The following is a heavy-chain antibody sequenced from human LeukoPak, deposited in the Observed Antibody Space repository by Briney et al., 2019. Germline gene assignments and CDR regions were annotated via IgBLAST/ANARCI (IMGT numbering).Heavy chain of an antibody. J-gene: IGHJ4*02. D-gene: IGHD3-10*01. CDR1: GYTFTGYY. V-gene: IGHV1-2*02. CDR3: ARGWLTYYYGSGSYCFDY. CDR2: INPNSGGT. Sequence: ASVKVSCKASGYTFTGYYMHWVRQAPGQGLEWMGWINPNSGGTNYAQKFQGRVTMTRDTSISTAYMELSRLRSDDTAVYYCARGWLTYYYGSGSYCFDYWGQGTLVTVSP.